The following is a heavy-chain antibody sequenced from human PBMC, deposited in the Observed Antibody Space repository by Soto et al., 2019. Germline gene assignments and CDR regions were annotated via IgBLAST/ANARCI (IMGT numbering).Heavy chain of an antibody. J-gene: IGHJ4*02. CDR3: VRTVAVAGTNVPDYFDH. D-gene: IGHD6-19*01. V-gene: IGHV4-38-2*01. CDR1: GYAISNGYY. CDR2: SHQSGIT. Sequence: LSLTCAVSGYAISNGYYWGWVRQPPGKGLEWIGDSHQSGITHHSPSLKGRVITSMLTSKNQFSLDLISVTAADTAVYYCVRTVAVAGTNVPDYFDHWGQGIQVTVSS.